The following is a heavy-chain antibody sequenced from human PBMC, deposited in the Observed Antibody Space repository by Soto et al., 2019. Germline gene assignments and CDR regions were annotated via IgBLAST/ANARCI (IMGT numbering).Heavy chain of an antibody. Sequence: PGGPLRPSGAVLGLTFRSYEMNGVAQAQGKRLEWVSYISSSGSTIYYADSVKGRFTISRDNAKNSLYLQMNSLRAEDTAVYYCARKGIAVAGIAFDIWGQGTMVTVSS. CDR2: ISSSGSTI. D-gene: IGHD6-19*01. CDR1: GLTFRSYE. J-gene: IGHJ3*02. V-gene: IGHV3-48*03. CDR3: ARKGIAVAGIAFDI.